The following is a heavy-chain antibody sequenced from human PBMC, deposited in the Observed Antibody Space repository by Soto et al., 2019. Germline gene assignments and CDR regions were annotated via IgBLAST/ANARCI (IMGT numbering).Heavy chain of an antibody. CDR2: IHWNSGTT. Sequence: EVQLVESGGGLVQPGRSLRLSCAASGFTFDDYAMHWVRQAPGKGLEWVPGIHWNSGTTGYADSVRGRFTISRDNAKNSLYLQMNSLRGEDTALDHGVKTTGRTGWDHFDSWGQGTLVTVSS. D-gene: IGHD3-10*01. J-gene: IGHJ4*02. CDR3: VKTTGRTGWDHFDS. V-gene: IGHV3-9*01. CDR1: GFTFDDYA.